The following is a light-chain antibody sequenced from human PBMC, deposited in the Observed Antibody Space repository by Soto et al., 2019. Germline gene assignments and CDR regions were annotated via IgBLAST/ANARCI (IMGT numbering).Light chain of an antibody. J-gene: IGLJ2*01. Sequence: QTVVTQEPSLTVSPGGTVTLTRASSTLTVTSGHYPNWLQQKPGQAPRALIYSTDTRHSWTPARFSGSLLGGKAALTLSGVQPEDEADYYCLLYYGGAVVFGGGTKLTVL. CDR2: STD. CDR3: LLYYGGAVV. CDR1: TLTVTSGHY. V-gene: IGLV7-43*01.